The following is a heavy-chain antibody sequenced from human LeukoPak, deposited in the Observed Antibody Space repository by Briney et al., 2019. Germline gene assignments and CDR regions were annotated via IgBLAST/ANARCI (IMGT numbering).Heavy chain of an antibody. CDR1: GFTFSTYA. J-gene: IGHJ6*03. CDR3: AKSGGSGNWRHYYTDV. Sequence: GWSLRLSCAASGFTFSTYAMSWVRQAPGKGLEWVSASSGSGVNTYYADSVKGRFTISRDNSKNTLFLHMNSLRAEDTAIYYCAKSGGSGNWRHYYTDVCGKGTTVTVSS. D-gene: IGHD3-10*01. CDR2: SSGSGVNT. V-gene: IGHV3-23*01.